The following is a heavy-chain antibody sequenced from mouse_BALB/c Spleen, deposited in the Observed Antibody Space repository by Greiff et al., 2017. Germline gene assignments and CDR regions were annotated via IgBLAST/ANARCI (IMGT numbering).Heavy chain of an antibody. Sequence: QVQLQQPGAELVKPGAPVKLSCKASGYTFTSYWMNWVKQRPGRGLEWIGRIDPSDSETHYNQKFKDKATLTVDKSSSTAYIQLSSLTSEDSAVYYCARAAGSSYWYFDVWGAGTTVTVSS. CDR2: IDPSDSET. D-gene: IGHD4-1*01. J-gene: IGHJ1*01. V-gene: IGHV1-69*02. CDR1: GYTFTSYW. CDR3: ARAAGSSYWYFDV.